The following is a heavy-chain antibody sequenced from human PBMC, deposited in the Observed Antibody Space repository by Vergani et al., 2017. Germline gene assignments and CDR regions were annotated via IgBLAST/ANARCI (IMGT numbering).Heavy chain of an antibody. Sequence: QVQLQQWGAGLLKPSETLSLTCAVYGGSFSGYYWSWIRQPPGKGLEWIGEINHSGSTNYNPSLKSRVTISVDTSKNQFSLKLSSVTAADTAVYYCARGSECRAAAVDYWGQGTLVTVSS. D-gene: IGHD6-13*01. CDR1: GGSFSGYY. J-gene: IGHJ4*02. CDR3: ARGSECRAAAVDY. V-gene: IGHV4-34*01. CDR2: INHSGST.